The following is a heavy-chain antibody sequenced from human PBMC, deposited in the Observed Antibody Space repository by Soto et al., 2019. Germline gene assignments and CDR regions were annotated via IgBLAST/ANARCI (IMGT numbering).Heavy chain of an antibody. V-gene: IGHV1-8*01. CDR2: MNPNSGNT. CDR1: GYTFTSYD. D-gene: IGHD6-13*01. J-gene: IGHJ6*02. Sequence: ASVKVSCKASGYTFTSYDINWVRQATGQGLEWMGWMNPNSGNTGYAQKFQGRVTMTRNTSISTAYMELSSLRSEDTAVYYCARGFRQEQQLEGDYYYGMDVWGQGTTVTVSS. CDR3: ARGFRQEQQLEGDYYYGMDV.